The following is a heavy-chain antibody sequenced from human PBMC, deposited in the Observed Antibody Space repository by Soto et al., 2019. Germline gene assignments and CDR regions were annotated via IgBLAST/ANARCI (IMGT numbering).Heavy chain of an antibody. CDR3: ARGLGIAAAGYYYYMDV. CDR2: MNPNSGNT. CDR1: GYTFTSYY. Sequence: GASVKVSCKASGYTFTSYYINWVRQATGQGLEWMGWMNPNSGNTGYAQKFQGRVTMTRNTSISTAYMELSSLRSEDTAVYYCARGLGIAAAGYYYYMDVWGKGTTVTVSS. V-gene: IGHV1-8*01. J-gene: IGHJ6*03. D-gene: IGHD6-13*01.